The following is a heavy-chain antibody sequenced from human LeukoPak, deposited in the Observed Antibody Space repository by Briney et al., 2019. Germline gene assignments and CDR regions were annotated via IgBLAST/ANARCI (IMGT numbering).Heavy chain of an antibody. D-gene: IGHD3-9*01. J-gene: IGHJ4*02. CDR2: ISSDGNSK. V-gene: IGHV3-30-3*01. CDR3: ANNPHGDIAIYLARYTSATSYYFEY. Sequence: GGSLRLSCAAYGFSPRTFAMHWVRQAPGKGLEWVAVISSDGNSKYYADSVKGRFTLPRDNCKNTLYLQMSSLRAEDTAVYYCANNPHGDIAIYLARYTSATSYYFEYWGQGTLVTVSS. CDR1: GFSPRTFA.